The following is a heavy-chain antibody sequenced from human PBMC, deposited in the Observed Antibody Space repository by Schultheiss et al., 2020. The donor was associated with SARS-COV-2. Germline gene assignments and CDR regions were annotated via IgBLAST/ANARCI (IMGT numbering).Heavy chain of an antibody. CDR3: ARDIRVWTLDY. Sequence: SVKVSCKASGGTFSSYTISWVRQAPGQGLEWMGRIIPIFGTANYAQKFQGRVTITADESTSTAYMELSSLRAEDTAVYYCARDIRVWTLDYWGQGTLVTVSS. V-gene: IGHV1-69*13. D-gene: IGHD3/OR15-3a*01. CDR1: GGTFSSYT. CDR2: IIPIFGTA. J-gene: IGHJ4*02.